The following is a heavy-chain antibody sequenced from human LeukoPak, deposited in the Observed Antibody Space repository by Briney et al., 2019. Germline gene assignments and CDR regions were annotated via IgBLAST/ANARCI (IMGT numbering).Heavy chain of an antibody. Sequence: GGSLRLSCAASGITVSSNFMTWVRQAPGKGLEWIATMTVTNKIYYADSVKGRLTISRDNAENSVYLQMNSLRDEDTAVYSCARAQTLFWEFDGFDIWGRGTKVTVSS. CDR2: MTVTNKI. D-gene: IGHD3-3*01. V-gene: IGHV3-69-1*01. CDR1: GITVSSNF. CDR3: ARAQTLFWEFDGFDI. J-gene: IGHJ3*02.